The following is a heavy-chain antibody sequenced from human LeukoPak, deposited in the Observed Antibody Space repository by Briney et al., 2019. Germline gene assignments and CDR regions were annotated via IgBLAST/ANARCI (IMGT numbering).Heavy chain of an antibody. J-gene: IGHJ4*02. V-gene: IGHV3-48*03. D-gene: IGHD3-22*01. CDR2: FAGSDTTK. CDR1: GFDFGAYE. CDR3: TTLGYHLDS. Sequence: GGSLRLSCAASGFDFGAYEMNWVRQAPGKGLEWVAYFAGSDTTKYYADSVRGRFTISRDNAKKSLYLQMNSLRAGDTALYYCTTLGYHLDSWGQGTLVTVSS.